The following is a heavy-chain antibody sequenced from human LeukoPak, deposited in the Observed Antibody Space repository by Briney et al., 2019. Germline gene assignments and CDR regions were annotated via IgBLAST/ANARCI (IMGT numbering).Heavy chain of an antibody. CDR1: GGSVSSDSYF. CDR2: IYYSGST. Sequence: SETLSLTCTVSGGSVSSDSYFWTWIRQPTGKGLEWLGYIYYSGSTNYNPSLKSRVTISLDTSKSQISLKLSSVTAADTAVYYCARGQRRLQDYWGQGTLVTVSS. V-gene: IGHV4-61*01. J-gene: IGHJ4*02. CDR3: ARGQRRLQDY.